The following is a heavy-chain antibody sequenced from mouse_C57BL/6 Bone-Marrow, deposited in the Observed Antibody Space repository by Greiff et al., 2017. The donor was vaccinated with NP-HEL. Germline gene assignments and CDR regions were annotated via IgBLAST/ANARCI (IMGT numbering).Heavy chain of an antibody. V-gene: IGHV15-2*01. CDR1: DSEVFPIAY. J-gene: IGHJ1*03. D-gene: IGHD1-1*01. CDR2: ILPSIGRT. Sequence: VKLQESGSELRSPGSSVKLSCKDFDSEVFPIAYMSWVRQKPGHGFEWIGGILPSIGRTIYGEKFEDKATLDADTLSNTAYLELNSLTSEDSAIYYCARRYYGRSVVFDVWGTGTTVTVSS. CDR3: ARRYYGRSVVFDV.